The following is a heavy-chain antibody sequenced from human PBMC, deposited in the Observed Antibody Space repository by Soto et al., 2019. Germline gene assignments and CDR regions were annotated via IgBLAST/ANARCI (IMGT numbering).Heavy chain of an antibody. J-gene: IGHJ4*02. CDR2: IYYSGST. CDR1: GGSLIAYY. Sequence: SETLSLTCTVSGGSLIAYYWSWIRQPPGKGLEYIGHIYYSGSTNYNPSLKSRVTILVDTPKNQFSLKVSSVTAADTAVYYCARIGRESNANYVVPYFDHWGQGTLVTVSS. D-gene: IGHD1-7*01. V-gene: IGHV4-59*01. CDR3: ARIGRESNANYVVPYFDH.